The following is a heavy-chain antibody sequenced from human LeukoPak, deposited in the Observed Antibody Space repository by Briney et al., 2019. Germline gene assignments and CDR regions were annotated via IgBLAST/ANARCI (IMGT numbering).Heavy chain of an antibody. CDR2: ISSSSSYI. CDR1: VFTFSSYS. Sequence: GGSLSLSCAASVFTFSSYSMNWVRQAPGKGLECVSAISSSSSYIYYADSVKGRFTISRDNAKNTLYLQMNRLRAEDTAVYYCARDRPPDYCSSTSCHGDIDVKGTATTVTVSS. CDR3: ARDRPPDYCSSTSCHGDIDV. V-gene: IGHV3-21*01. J-gene: IGHJ6*03. D-gene: IGHD2-2*01.